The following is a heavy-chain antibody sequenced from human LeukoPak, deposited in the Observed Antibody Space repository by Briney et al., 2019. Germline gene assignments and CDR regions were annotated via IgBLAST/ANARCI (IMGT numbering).Heavy chain of an antibody. D-gene: IGHD2-15*01. CDR3: ARDGRLLNYNMDV. CDR2: ISSSSSYI. Sequence: GGSLRLSCAASGFTLSGYSMNWVRQAPGKGLEWVSSISSSSSYIYYADSVKGRFTISRDNAKKSMYLQMHSLRAEDTAVYYCARDGRLLNYNMDVWGKGTTVTVSS. J-gene: IGHJ6*03. V-gene: IGHV3-21*01. CDR1: GFTLSGYS.